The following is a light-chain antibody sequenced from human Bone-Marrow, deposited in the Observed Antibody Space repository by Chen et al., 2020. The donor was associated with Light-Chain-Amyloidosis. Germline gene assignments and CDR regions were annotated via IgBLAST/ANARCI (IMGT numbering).Light chain of an antibody. V-gene: IGLV3-21*02. CDR1: TIGSTS. CDR3: QVWDRSSDRPV. J-gene: IGLJ3*02. CDR2: DDS. Sequence: SYVLTQPSSVSVAPGQTATIACGGNTIGSTSVHWYQQTPGQAPLLVVYDDSDRPSGIPERLSDSNSGNTATLTISRVEAGDEADYYCQVWDRSSDRPVFGGGTKLTVL.